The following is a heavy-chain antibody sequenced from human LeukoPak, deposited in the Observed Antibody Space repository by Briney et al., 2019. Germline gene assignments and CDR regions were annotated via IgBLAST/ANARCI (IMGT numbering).Heavy chain of an antibody. CDR2: IYYSGST. D-gene: IGHD6-13*01. J-gene: IGHJ4*02. CDR3: ARHPYSSSLDY. CDR1: GGSISSYY. V-gene: IGHV4-59*01. Sequence: SETLSLTCTVSGGSISSYYWSWIRPPPGKGLEWIGYIYYSGSTNYNPSLKSRVTISVDTSKNQFSLKLSSVTAADTAVYYCARHPYSSSLDYWGQGTLVTVSS.